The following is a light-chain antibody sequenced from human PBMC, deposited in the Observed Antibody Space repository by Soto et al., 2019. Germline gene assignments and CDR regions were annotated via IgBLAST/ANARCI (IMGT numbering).Light chain of an antibody. J-gene: IGLJ3*02. Sequence: QAVVTQEPSFSVSPGGTVTLTCGLSSGSVSTSYYASWYQQTPGQAPRTLIYSTNTRSSGVPDRFSGSILGNKAALTITGAQADDESDYYCVLYMGSGLGVFGGGTKLTVL. V-gene: IGLV8-61*01. CDR3: VLYMGSGLGV. CDR1: SGSVSTSYY. CDR2: STN.